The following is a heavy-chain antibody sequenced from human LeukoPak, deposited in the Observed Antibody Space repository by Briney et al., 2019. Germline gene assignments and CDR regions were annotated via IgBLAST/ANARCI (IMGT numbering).Heavy chain of an antibody. Sequence: ASVKVSCKLSGYTGIELSMNWVRQAPGKGLEWLGGLVPEDAETVYAQKFQGRVTMTEDTSTDTAYMELSRLTSEDTAVYYCATHTIVGVVTYGFPIWGRGTLVTVSS. CDR3: ATHTIVGVVTYGFPI. J-gene: IGHJ3*02. CDR1: GYTGIELS. D-gene: IGHD3-3*01. V-gene: IGHV1-24*01. CDR2: LVPEDAET.